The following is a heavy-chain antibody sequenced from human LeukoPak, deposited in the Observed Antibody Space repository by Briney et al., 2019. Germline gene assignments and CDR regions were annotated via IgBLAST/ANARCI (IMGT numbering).Heavy chain of an antibody. J-gene: IGHJ4*02. CDR2: ISTSSSYI. CDR1: GFTFNNYN. CDR3: ARDTRAAAGTGSYFEY. V-gene: IGHV3-21*01. Sequence: GGSLRLSCAASGFTFNNYNMIWVRQAPGKGLEWRSSISTSSSYIYYADSVKGRFTISRDNAKNSLYLQMNSLRAEDTAVYYCARDTRAAAGTGSYFEYWGQGTLVTVSS. D-gene: IGHD6-13*01.